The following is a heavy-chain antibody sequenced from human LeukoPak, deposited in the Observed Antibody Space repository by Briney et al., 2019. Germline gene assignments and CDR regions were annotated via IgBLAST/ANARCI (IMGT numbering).Heavy chain of an antibody. CDR1: GFTFSSYG. Sequence: GGSLRLSCAASGFTFSSYGMHWVRQAPGKGLEWVAIISYDGSNKYYADSAKGRFTISRDNSKNTLYLQMNSLRAEDTAIYYCAKDPDYGDYVNYFDYWGQGTLVTVSS. CDR2: ISYDGSNK. D-gene: IGHD4-17*01. CDR3: AKDPDYGDYVNYFDY. V-gene: IGHV3-30*18. J-gene: IGHJ4*02.